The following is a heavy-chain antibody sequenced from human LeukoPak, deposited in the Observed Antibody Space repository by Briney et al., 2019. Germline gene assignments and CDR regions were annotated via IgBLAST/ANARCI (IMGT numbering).Heavy chain of an antibody. J-gene: IGHJ5*02. Sequence: PSETLSLTCTVSGGSMSSYYWSWIRQPPGEGLEWIAYIYYSGSTTYNPSLKSRVTISIDTSKNQFSLRLSSVTAADTAVYYCATATHYYDSSGARFDPWGQGTLVTVSS. CDR2: IYYSGST. V-gene: IGHV4-59*01. CDR3: ATATHYYDSSGARFDP. D-gene: IGHD3-22*01. CDR1: GGSMSSYY.